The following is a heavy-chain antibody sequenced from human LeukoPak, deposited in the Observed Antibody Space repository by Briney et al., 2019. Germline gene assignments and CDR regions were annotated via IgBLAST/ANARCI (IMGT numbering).Heavy chain of an antibody. CDR2: FGTRSTSI. J-gene: IGHJ4*02. D-gene: IGHD3-22*01. Sequence: GGSLRLSCTASGFTFSGYSMNWIRQAPGKGLEWVSSFGTRSTSIYHAGSVKGRFAISRDNAKNLLYLQMNSLRAEDTALYYCAREVSEGFDFWGQGTLVTVSS. V-gene: IGHV3-21*01. CDR1: GFTFSGYS. CDR3: AREVSEGFDF.